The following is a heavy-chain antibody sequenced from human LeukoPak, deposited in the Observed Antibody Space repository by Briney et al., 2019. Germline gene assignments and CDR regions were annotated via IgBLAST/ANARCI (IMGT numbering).Heavy chain of an antibody. D-gene: IGHD3-22*01. CDR3: ARRVPGYDSSGPEDAFDI. J-gene: IGHJ3*02. V-gene: IGHV4-38-2*01. CDR1: GYSISSGYY. CDR2: IYHSGST. Sequence: PSETLSLTCAVSGYSISSGYYWGWIRQPPGKGLEGMGRIYHSGSTYYNPSLKSRVTISVDTSKNQFSLKLSSVTAADTAVYYCARRVPGYDSSGPEDAFDIWGQGTMVTVSS.